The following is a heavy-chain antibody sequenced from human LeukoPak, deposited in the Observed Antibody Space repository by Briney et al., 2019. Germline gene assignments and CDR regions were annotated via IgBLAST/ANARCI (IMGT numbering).Heavy chain of an antibody. CDR1: NYTFTNYP. D-gene: IGHD6-6*01. CDR2: ISAYSGNT. J-gene: IGHJ1*01. V-gene: IGHV1-18*01. CDR3: TRGSSSQYFQY. Sequence: ASVKVSCKASNYTFTNYPISWVRQAPGRGLEWLGWISAYSGNTNYAQKVQGRVTMTTDASTNTAYMELASLRPDDTAIYYCTRGSSSQYFQYWGQGTLVTVSS.